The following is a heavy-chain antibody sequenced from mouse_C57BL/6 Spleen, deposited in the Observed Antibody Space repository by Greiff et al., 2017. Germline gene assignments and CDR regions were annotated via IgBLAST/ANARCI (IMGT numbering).Heavy chain of an antibody. J-gene: IGHJ2*01. D-gene: IGHD4-1*01. V-gene: IGHV1-9*01. CDR2: ILPGSGRT. CDR3: ARQTGTGY. CDR1: GYTFTGYW. Sequence: QVQLQQSGAELMKPGASVKISCKATGYTFTGYWIEWVKQRPGHGLEWIGEILPGSGRTNSNEKFKGKATFTADPSSNTAYMQLSSLTTEDSAIYYCARQTGTGYWGQGTTLTVSS.